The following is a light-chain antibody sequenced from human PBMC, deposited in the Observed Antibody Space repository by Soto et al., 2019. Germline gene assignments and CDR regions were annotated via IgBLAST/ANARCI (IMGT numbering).Light chain of an antibody. CDR3: QHRMHWPT. V-gene: IGKV3-11*01. CDR2: DAS. CDR1: QTVNSY. J-gene: IGKJ1*01. Sequence: EIVLTQSPATLSLSPGERATLSCRASQTVNSYLAWYQQRPGQAPRLLIYDASNRAIGIPARFSASGSGTDFTLTISSXXXXXXXVYYCQHRMHWPTFGQGTKLEIK.